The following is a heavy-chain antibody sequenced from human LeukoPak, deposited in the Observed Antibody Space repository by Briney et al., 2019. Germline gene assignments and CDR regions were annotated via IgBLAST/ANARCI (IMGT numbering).Heavy chain of an antibody. V-gene: IGHV4-4*07. CDR3: ARDKAARLSWFDP. J-gene: IGHJ5*02. CDR2: IYTSGST. Sequence: SETLSLTCAVYGGSFSGYYWSWIRQPAGKGLEWIGRIYTSGSTNYNPSLKSRVTMSVDTSKNQFSLKLSSVTAADTAVYYCARDKAARLSWFDPWGQGTLVTVSS. CDR1: GGSFSGYY. D-gene: IGHD6-6*01.